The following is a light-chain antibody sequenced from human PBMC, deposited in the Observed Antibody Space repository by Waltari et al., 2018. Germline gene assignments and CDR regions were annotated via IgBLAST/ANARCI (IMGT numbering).Light chain of an antibody. J-gene: IGKJ1*01. CDR1: PSIRSN. V-gene: IGKV3-15*01. CDR3: QQYDNWLGT. Sequence: EIVMTQSPATLSVFPGERATLSCRASPSIRSNLAWYQHKPGKAPRLLIYGASTRANAIPSRFSGSESGTEFTLTISSLQSEDFAVYFCQQYDNWLGTFGQGTKVEIK. CDR2: GAS.